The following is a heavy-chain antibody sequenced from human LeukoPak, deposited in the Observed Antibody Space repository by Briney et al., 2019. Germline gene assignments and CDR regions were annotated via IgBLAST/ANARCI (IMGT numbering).Heavy chain of an antibody. CDR3: AKGVYGGSSGGFYFDY. Sequence: GGSQRLSCAAPGLTFSSSGMHWVRQAPGKGLEWVAFIRYDETNKHYADSVKGRFTISRDNSKNTLYLQMNSLRSEDTAVYYCAKGVYGGSSGGFYFDYWGQGALVTVSS. J-gene: IGHJ4*02. V-gene: IGHV3-30*02. CDR2: IRYDETNK. CDR1: GLTFSSSG. D-gene: IGHD1-26*01.